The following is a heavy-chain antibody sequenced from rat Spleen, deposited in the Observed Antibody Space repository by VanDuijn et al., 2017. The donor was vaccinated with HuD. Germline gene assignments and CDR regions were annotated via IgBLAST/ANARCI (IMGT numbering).Heavy chain of an antibody. CDR3: ARGDYGYNYYFRY. Sequence: EVQLVESGGGLVQPGRSMKLSCAASGFTFSSYYMAWVRQAPTKGLEWVASISTGGGNTYYRDSVKGRFIISRDNAKSTLYLQMDSLRSEDTATYYCARGDYGYNYYFRYWGQGVMVTVSS. CDR2: ISTGGGNT. J-gene: IGHJ2*01. V-gene: IGHV5-25*01. CDR1: GFTFSSYY. D-gene: IGHD1-9*01.